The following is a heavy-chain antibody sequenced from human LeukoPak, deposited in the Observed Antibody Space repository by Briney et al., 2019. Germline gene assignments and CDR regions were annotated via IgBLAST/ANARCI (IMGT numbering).Heavy chain of an antibody. D-gene: IGHD6-13*01. J-gene: IGHJ4*02. CDR2: IIGSGGTT. Sequence: QPGGSLRPSCAASGFIFSNYGMNWVRQAPGKGLEWFSGIIGSGGTTYTADSVKGRFTISRDNSKNTLYLQMNSLRAEDTAVYYCARNLIAAAVDYWGQGTLVTVSS. V-gene: IGHV3-23*01. CDR3: ARNLIAAAVDY. CDR1: GFIFSNYG.